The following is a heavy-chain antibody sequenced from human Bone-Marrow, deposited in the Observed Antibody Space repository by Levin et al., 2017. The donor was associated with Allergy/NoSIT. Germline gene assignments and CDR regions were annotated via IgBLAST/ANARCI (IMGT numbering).Heavy chain of an antibody. CDR2: MWYDGKDK. CDR1: GFNVSSHG. D-gene: IGHD3-10*01. V-gene: IGHV3-33*01. J-gene: IGHJ4*02. Sequence: GGSLRLSCSVSGFNVSSHGMHWVRQAPGKGLEWVAVMWYDGKDKKYVDSVKGRFTVSRDISKNTLLLQMKSLRAEDTAVYYCARGDSYFGSGTEAFWGQGALVTVSS. CDR3: ARGDSYFGSGTEAF.